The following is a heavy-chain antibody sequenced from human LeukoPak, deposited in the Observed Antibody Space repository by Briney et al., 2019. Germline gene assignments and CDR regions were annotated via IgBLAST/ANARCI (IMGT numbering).Heavy chain of an antibody. D-gene: IGHD1-1*01. CDR3: AKTNQLERPEEDIPSDY. CDR1: GFTFSSYA. Sequence: PGGSLRLSCAASGFTFSSYAMSWVRQAPGKGLEWVSAISGSGGSTYYADSVKGRFTISRDNSKNTLYLQMNSLRAEDTAVYYCAKTNQLERPEEDIPSDYWGQGTLVTVSS. CDR2: ISGSGGST. V-gene: IGHV3-23*01. J-gene: IGHJ4*02.